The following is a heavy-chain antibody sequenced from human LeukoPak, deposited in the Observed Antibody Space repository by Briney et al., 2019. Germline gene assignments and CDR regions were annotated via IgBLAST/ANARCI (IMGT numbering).Heavy chain of an antibody. Sequence: SGGSLRLSCAASGFPFSSYWMSWVRQAPGKGLEWVANIKEDGSEKNYVDSVKGRFTISRDNAKNSLYLQMNSLRAEDTAVYYCAAWGYAFDIWGQGTMVTVSS. CDR2: IKEDGSEK. CDR1: GFPFSSYW. J-gene: IGHJ3*02. D-gene: IGHD7-27*01. CDR3: AAWGYAFDI. V-gene: IGHV3-7*02.